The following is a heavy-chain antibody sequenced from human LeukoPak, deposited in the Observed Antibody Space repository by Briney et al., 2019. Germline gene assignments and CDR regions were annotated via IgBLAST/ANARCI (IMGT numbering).Heavy chain of an antibody. CDR2: IRPDGGEK. D-gene: IGHD2-15*01. V-gene: IGHV3-7*01. CDR3: ARDLSGPSLY. J-gene: IGHJ4*02. Sequence: GGSLRLSCVVSGFTFSNYWMSWVRQAPGKGLEWVINIRPDGGEKYFVDSVRGRFTISRDNAKNSLYLQMNNLRAEDTAVYYCARDLSGPSLYWGQGTLVTVS. CDR1: GFTFSNYW.